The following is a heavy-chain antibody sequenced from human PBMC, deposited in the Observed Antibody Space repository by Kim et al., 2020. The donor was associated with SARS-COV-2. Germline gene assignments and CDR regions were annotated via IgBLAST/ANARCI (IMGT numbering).Heavy chain of an antibody. CDR1: GFTFSSYA. V-gene: IGHV3-23*03. J-gene: IGHJ2*01. D-gene: IGHD3-10*01. Sequence: GGSLRLSCAASGFTFSSYAMSWVRQAPGKGLEWVSVIYSGGSSTYYADSVKGRFTISRDNSKNTLYLQMNSLRAEDTAVYYCAKDVLYGSGFRYFDLWGRGTLVTVSS. CDR2: IYSGGSST. CDR3: AKDVLYGSGFRYFDL.